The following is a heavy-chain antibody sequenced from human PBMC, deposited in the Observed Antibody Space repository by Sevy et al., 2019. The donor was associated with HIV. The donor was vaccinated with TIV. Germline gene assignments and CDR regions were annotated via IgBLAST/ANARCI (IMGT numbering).Heavy chain of an antibody. J-gene: IGHJ4*02. D-gene: IGHD3-9*01. V-gene: IGHV3-7*03. CDR1: GFDFNNHW. CDR3: ARLPTGLQSFNYLLSTYFDS. CDR2: IKHDGSET. Sequence: GGSLRLSCAASGFDFNNHWMSWVRQAPEKGLEWVANIKHDGSETYYVDSLEGRFTISRANAKNSLSLQINDLRAEDTAMYYCARLPTGLQSFNYLLSTYFDSWGQGTLVTVSS.